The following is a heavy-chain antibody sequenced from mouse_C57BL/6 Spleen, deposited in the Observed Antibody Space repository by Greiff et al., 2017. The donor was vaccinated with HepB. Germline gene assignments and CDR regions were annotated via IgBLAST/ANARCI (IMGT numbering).Heavy chain of an antibody. CDR3: ARGSGIDFDY. Sequence: EVHLVESGPGMVKPSQSLSLTCTVTGYSITSGYDWHWIRHFPGNKLEWMGYISYSGSTNYNPSLKSRISITHDTSKNHFFLKLNSVTTEDTATYYCARGSGIDFDYWGQGTTLTVSS. CDR2: ISYSGST. J-gene: IGHJ2*01. D-gene: IGHD4-1*01. V-gene: IGHV3-1*01. CDR1: GYSITSGYD.